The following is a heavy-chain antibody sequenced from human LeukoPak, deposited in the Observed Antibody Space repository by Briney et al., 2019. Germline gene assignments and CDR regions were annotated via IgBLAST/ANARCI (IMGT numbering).Heavy chain of an antibody. J-gene: IGHJ4*02. V-gene: IGHV3-23*01. CDR2: ISGSGGST. CDR1: GFTFDDYA. D-gene: IGHD1-26*01. Sequence: SGGSLRLSCAASGFTFDDYAMHWVRQAPGKGLEWVSAISGSGGSTYYADSVKGRFTISRDNSKNTLYLQMNSLRAEDTAVYYCAKKARGSYYFYYWGQGTLVTVSS. CDR3: AKKARGSYYFYY.